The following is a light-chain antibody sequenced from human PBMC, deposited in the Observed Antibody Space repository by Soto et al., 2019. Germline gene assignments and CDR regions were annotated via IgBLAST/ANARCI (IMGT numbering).Light chain of an antibody. CDR1: QSVTNNY. J-gene: IGKJ1*01. CDR2: GTS. Sequence: EIVLTQYPGTVYLSPGERATLSCRASQSVTNNYLAWYQRKPGQPPRLLIYGTSYRSTDIPRRFSGSGSGTDFTLTITRLEPEDFAVYYCQQYGSSPPTFGQGTKVEIK. CDR3: QQYGSSPPT. V-gene: IGKV3-20*01.